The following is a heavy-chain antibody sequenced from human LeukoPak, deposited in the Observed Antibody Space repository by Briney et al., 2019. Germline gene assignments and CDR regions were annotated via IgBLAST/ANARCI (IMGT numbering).Heavy chain of an antibody. CDR1: GFTFDDYA. V-gene: IGHV3-21*01. D-gene: IGHD3-10*01. J-gene: IGHJ6*03. CDR3: ARDLPFRGDYYDSGWYYYYMDV. CDR2: ISSSSIYI. Sequence: GGSLRLSCAASGFTFDDYAMHWVRQAPGKGLEWVSGISSSSIYIYYVDSVKGRFTISRDNAKNSLYLQMNSLRAEDTAVYYCARDLPFRGDYYDSGWYYYYMDVWGKGTTVTVSS.